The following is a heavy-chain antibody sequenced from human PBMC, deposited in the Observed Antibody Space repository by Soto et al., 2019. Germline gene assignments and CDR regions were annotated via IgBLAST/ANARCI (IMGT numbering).Heavy chain of an antibody. V-gene: IGHV4-4*02. Sequence: QVQLQESGPGLVKPSGTLSLTCAVSGGSISSSNWWSWVRQPPGKGLEWIGEIYHSGSTNYNPSLKSRVTISVDKSKNQCSLTLSSVTAADTAVYYCARVGIAAAGDNWFDPWGQGTLVTVSS. J-gene: IGHJ5*02. D-gene: IGHD6-13*01. CDR1: GGSISSSNW. CDR3: ARVGIAAAGDNWFDP. CDR2: IYHSGST.